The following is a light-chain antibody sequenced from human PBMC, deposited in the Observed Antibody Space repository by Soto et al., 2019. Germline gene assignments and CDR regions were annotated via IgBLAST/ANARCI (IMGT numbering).Light chain of an antibody. CDR2: AAS. Sequence: MTQSPDTLSASVGDRVTITCRASQGISNYLAWYQQKPGKVPKLLIYAASTLQSGVPSWFSGSGSGTDFTLTISSLQPEDVATYYCQKYNSAPPWTFGQGTKVDIK. CDR3: QKYNSAPPWT. J-gene: IGKJ1*01. CDR1: QGISNY. V-gene: IGKV1-27*01.